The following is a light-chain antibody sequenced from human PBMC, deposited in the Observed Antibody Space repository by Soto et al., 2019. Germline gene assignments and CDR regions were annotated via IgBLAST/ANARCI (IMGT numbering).Light chain of an antibody. CDR1: QSISSY. J-gene: IGKJ1*01. CDR3: QHSDSTRWT. Sequence: DIQMTQSPSSLSASVGDRVTITCRASQSISSYLNWYQQKPGKAPKLMIYAASSLQSGVPSRFSGSGSGTDFHLTITSLQTEDFATYSCQHSDSTRWTFGQRTKVEIK. CDR2: AAS. V-gene: IGKV1-39*01.